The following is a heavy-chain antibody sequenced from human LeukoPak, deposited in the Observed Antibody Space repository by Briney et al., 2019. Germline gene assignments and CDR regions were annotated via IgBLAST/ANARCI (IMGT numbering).Heavy chain of an antibody. D-gene: IGHD6-19*01. CDR1: GYSISSGYY. J-gene: IGHJ6*03. V-gene: IGHV4-38-2*02. CDR2: IYNSGST. Sequence: SETLSLTCSVSGYSISSGYYWGWIRQPPGKGLDGIGYIYNSGSTNYNPSLKSRVTISVDTSKNQFSLKLSSVTAADTAVYYCARHSSGWYGGYYYYYMDVWGKGTTVTVSS. CDR3: ARHSSGWYGGYYYYYMDV.